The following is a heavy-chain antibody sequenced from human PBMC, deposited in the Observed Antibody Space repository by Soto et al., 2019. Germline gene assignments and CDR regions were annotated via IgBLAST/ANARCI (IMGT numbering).Heavy chain of an antibody. J-gene: IGHJ4*02. CDR1: RFTFSSYA. CDR2: ISSGGRYT. Sequence: EVQLLESGGGLVQPGGSLRLSCEASRFTFSSYAMSWVRQAPGKGLAWVSSISSGGRYTYYADSVKGRFTISRDNSKNTLFLQMNSLRADDTAVFYCAKEGADCGGNCLWYFDYWGQGTLVAVSS. D-gene: IGHD2-21*02. CDR3: AKEGADCGGNCLWYFDY. V-gene: IGHV3-23*01.